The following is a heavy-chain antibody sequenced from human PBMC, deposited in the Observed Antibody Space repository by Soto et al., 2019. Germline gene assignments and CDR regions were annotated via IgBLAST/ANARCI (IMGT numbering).Heavy chain of an antibody. D-gene: IGHD3-10*01. CDR2: ISSSDEK. V-gene: IGHV2-26*01. CDR3: ARMRGFLWFGELDAFYV. J-gene: IGHJ3*01. Sequence: QVTLKESGPVLVKPTETLTLTCTVSGLTPTNARMGVSRIRQPPGKALEWLAHISSSDEKSISPSVKSRVAIAKETSKSQVVLTMTDMDPIDTGTYFCARMRGFLWFGELDAFYVWGQGTVVTVSS. CDR1: GLTPTNARMG.